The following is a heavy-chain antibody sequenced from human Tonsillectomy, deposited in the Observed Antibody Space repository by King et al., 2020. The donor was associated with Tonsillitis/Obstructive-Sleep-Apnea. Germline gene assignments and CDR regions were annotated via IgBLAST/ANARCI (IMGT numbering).Heavy chain of an antibody. J-gene: IGHJ4*02. V-gene: IGHV1-2*05. Sequence: VQLVESGAEVKKPGASVKVSCKASGYTFTGYYMHWVRQAPGQGLEWMGRINPNSGGTNYAQKFQGRVTMTRDTSISTAYMGLSRLGSDDTVVYYCVREVAGILDYFDYWGQGTLVTVSS. CDR1: GYTFTGYY. CDR2: INPNSGGT. CDR3: VREVAGILDYFDY. D-gene: IGHD6-19*01.